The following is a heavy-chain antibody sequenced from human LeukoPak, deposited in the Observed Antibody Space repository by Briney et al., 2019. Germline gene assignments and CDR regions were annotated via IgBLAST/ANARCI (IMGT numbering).Heavy chain of an antibody. CDR1: GGTFSSYA. CDR3: ARTHRAGIAVAGTDY. CDR2: IIPIFGTA. D-gene: IGHD6-19*01. Sequence: AASVKVSCKASGGTFSSYAISWVRQAPGQGLEWMGGIIPIFGTANYAQKFQGRVTITADESTSTAYMELSSLRSEDTAVYYCARTHRAGIAVAGTDYWGQGTLVTVSS. V-gene: IGHV1-69*01. J-gene: IGHJ4*02.